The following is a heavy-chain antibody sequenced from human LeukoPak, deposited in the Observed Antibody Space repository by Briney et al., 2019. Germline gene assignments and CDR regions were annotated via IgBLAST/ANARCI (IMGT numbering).Heavy chain of an antibody. CDR2: ISGSGGST. CDR3: AKCFGLWFGELFSFDY. Sequence: GGSLRLSCAASGFTFSSYAMSWVRQALGKGLEWVSAISGSGGSTYYADSVKGRFTISRDNSKNTLYLQMNSLRAEDTAVYYCAKCFGLWFGELFSFDYWGQGTLVTVSS. V-gene: IGHV3-23*01. J-gene: IGHJ4*02. D-gene: IGHD3-10*01. CDR1: GFTFSSYA.